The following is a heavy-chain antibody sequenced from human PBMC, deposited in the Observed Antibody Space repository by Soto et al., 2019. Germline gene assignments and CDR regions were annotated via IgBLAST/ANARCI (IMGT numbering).Heavy chain of an antibody. CDR1: GDSISSSSYY. V-gene: IGHV4-39*07. J-gene: IGHJ6*02. CDR2: IYYSGST. D-gene: IGHD4-17*01. CDR3: ARDLPSYGDYYGMDV. Sequence: SETLSLTCTVSGDSISSSSYYWGWIRQPPGKGLEWIGSIYYSGSTNYNPSLKSRVTISVDTSKNQFSLKLSSVTAADTAVYYCARDLPSYGDYYGMDVWGQGTTVTVSS.